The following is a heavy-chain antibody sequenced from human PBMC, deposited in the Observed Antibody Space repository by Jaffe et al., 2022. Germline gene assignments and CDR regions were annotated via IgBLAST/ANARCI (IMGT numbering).Heavy chain of an antibody. CDR1: GGSISSGSYY. CDR3: ARALNNYYYDSSGYYPGDPFDI. D-gene: IGHD3-22*01. V-gene: IGHV4-61*02. J-gene: IGHJ3*02. CDR2: IYTSGST. Sequence: QVQLQESGPGLVKPSQTLSLTCTVSGGSISSGSYYWSWIRQPAGKGLEWIGRIYTSGSTNYNPSLKSRVTISVDTSKNQFSLKLSSVTAADTAVYYCARALNNYYYDSSGYYPGDPFDIWGQGTMVTVSS.